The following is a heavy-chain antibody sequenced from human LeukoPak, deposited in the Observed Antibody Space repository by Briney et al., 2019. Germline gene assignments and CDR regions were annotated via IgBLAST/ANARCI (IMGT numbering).Heavy chain of an antibody. CDR3: ARGDIVVVPAAPYFDY. D-gene: IGHD2-2*01. CDR2: IYYSGST. Sequence: PSQTLSLTCTVSGGSISSGDYYWSWIRQPPGKGLEWIGYIYYSGSTYYNPSLKSRVTISVDTSKNQFSLKLSSVTVADTAVYYCARGDIVVVPAAPYFDYWGQGTLVTVSS. V-gene: IGHV4-30-4*01. CDR1: GGSISSGDYY. J-gene: IGHJ4*02.